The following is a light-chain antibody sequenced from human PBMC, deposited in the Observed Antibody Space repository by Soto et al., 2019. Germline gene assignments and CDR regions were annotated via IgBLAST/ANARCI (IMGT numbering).Light chain of an antibody. CDR1: SSDVGGYNY. CDR3: NAYTSSSTYV. J-gene: IGLJ1*01. CDR2: DVS. V-gene: IGLV2-14*01. Sequence: QSALTQPASVSGSPGQSITISCTGASSDVGGYNYVSWYQQHPGKAPKLMIYDVSNRPSGVSNRFSGSKSGNTASLTISGLQAEDEADYYCNAYTSSSTYVFGTGTKHTVL.